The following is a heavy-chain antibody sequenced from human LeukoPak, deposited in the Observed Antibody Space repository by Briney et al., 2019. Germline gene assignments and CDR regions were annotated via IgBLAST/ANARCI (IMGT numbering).Heavy chain of an antibody. CDR2: IKQDGSEK. J-gene: IGHJ5*02. CDR3: ARHDWFDP. D-gene: IGHD3-3*01. V-gene: IGHV3-7*03. Sequence: GGSLRLSCAASGFTFSSYGMHWVRQAPGKGLEWVANIKQDGSEKYYVDSVKGRFTISRDNSKNTLYLQMNSLRAEDTAVYYCARHDWFDPWGQGTLVTVSS. CDR1: GFTFSSYG.